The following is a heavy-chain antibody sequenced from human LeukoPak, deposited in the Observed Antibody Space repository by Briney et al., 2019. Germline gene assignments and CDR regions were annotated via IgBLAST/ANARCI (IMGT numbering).Heavy chain of an antibody. D-gene: IGHD2-21*01. CDR2: ISTTGTTI. V-gene: IGHV3-48*02. CDR1: GFTFSAYH. Sequence: GGSLRLSYAASGFTFSAYHINWVRQAPGKGLEWISYISTTGTTIHYADSVKGRFAISRGNAKSSLYLQMNSLRDEDTAVYYCARVWQDYSGVDYWGQGTLVTVSS. J-gene: IGHJ4*02. CDR3: ARVWQDYSGVDY.